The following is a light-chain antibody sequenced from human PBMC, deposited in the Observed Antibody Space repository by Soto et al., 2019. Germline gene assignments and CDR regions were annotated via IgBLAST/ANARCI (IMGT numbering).Light chain of an antibody. J-gene: IGKJ4*01. CDR3: QQYNSWPLT. CDR2: GAS. Sequence: EIVMTQSPATLSVSPGERATLSCRASQSVGSKLAWYQQKPGQAPRLLIYGASTRATGIPASFSGSGSGTEFTLTISSLQSEDFALYYCQQYNSWPLTFGGGTKVEIK. CDR1: QSVGSK. V-gene: IGKV3-15*01.